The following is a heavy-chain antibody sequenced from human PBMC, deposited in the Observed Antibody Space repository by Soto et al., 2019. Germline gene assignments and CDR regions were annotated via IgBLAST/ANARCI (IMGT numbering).Heavy chain of an antibody. CDR1: GFTFSAYW. V-gene: IGHV3-7*01. CDR2: IKQAGSEK. D-gene: IGHD6-25*01. J-gene: IGHJ4*02. CDR3: AREKRANGYFDY. Sequence: EVQLVESGGGLDQTGGSLRLSCAASGFTFSAYWMSWVRQAPGKGLEWVANIKQAGSEKYYVDSVNGRFIISRDDAKNSLFLQVNSLRVEDTAVYYCAREKRANGYFDYWGQGTLVTVSS.